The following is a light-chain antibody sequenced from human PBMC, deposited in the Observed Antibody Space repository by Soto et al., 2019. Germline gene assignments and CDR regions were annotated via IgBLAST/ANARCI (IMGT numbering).Light chain of an antibody. J-gene: IGLJ2*01. Sequence: QSALTQPASVSGSPGQSITISCTGTSSDVGGYNYVSWYQQHPGKAPKLMIYDVSNRPSGVSNRFSGSKSGNTPSLTISGLQAEDEADYYSSSYTSSSKVFGGGTKLTVL. CDR1: SSDVGGYNY. CDR3: SSYTSSSKV. CDR2: DVS. V-gene: IGLV2-14*01.